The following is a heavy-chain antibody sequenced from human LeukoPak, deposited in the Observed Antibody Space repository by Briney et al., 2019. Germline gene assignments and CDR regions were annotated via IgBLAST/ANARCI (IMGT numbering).Heavy chain of an antibody. V-gene: IGHV4-39*01. CDR3: ARLDTSGSHYFDY. J-gene: IGHJ4*02. Sequence: SETLSLTCTVSGGSISSSSYYWGWIRQPPGKGLEWIGSFYYSGNTYYNPPLKSRVTMSVDTSKNQFSLELNSVTAADTAVYYCARLDTSGSHYFDYWGQGTLVTVSS. CDR1: GGSISSSSYY. D-gene: IGHD3-22*01. CDR2: FYYSGNT.